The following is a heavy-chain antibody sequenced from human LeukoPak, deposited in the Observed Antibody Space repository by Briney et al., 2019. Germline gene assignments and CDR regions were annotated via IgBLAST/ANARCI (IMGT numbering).Heavy chain of an antibody. Sequence: GGSLRLSCATSGFLFVTYEMTWVRQVPGGALEWITHISSSGKTIYYADSVRGRFTVSRDNARGSLFLDMNNLRVEDTAVYFCTRGGSVTTGPVDHWGQGTLVTVSS. J-gene: IGHJ4*02. CDR2: ISSSGKTI. CDR3: TRGGSVTTGPVDH. CDR1: GFLFVTYE. D-gene: IGHD1-1*01. V-gene: IGHV3-48*03.